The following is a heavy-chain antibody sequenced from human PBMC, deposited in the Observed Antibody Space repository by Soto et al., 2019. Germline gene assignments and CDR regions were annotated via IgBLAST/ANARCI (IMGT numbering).Heavy chain of an antibody. J-gene: IGHJ3*02. CDR1: GGSFSGYY. D-gene: IGHD6-19*01. Sequence: QVQVQQWGAGLLKSSETLSLTCAVYGGSFSGYYWSWIRQSPGKGLEWIGEVNPTGSTKYNPSLKSRVTISVDTSKHPFSLNLNSVTAADTALYYCARSREQWLVDAFDIWGQGTMVTVSS. V-gene: IGHV4-34*01. CDR2: VNPTGST. CDR3: ARSREQWLVDAFDI.